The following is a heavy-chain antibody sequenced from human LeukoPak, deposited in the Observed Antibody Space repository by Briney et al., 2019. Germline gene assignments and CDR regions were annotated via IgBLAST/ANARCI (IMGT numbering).Heavy chain of an antibody. Sequence: GGSLRLSCAASGFTFSDYYMSWIRQAPGKGLEWVSYISSSGSTIYYADSVKGRFTISRDNAKNSLYLQMNSLRAEDTAVYYCARDRIDYGDYQDAFDIRGQGTMVTVSS. CDR2: ISSSGSTI. CDR1: GFTFSDYY. V-gene: IGHV3-11*01. CDR3: ARDRIDYGDYQDAFDI. D-gene: IGHD4-17*01. J-gene: IGHJ3*02.